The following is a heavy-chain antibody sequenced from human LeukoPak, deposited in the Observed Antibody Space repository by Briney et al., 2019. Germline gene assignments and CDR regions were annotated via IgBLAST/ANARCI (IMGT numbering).Heavy chain of an antibody. CDR2: IGYDGSNK. J-gene: IGHJ4*02. CDR1: GFTFSSYG. V-gene: IGHV3-30*02. Sequence: GGSLRLSCAASGFTFSSYGMHWVRQSPGKGLEWVAFIGYDGSNKYYADSVKGRFTISRDNSKNTLYLQMNSLRAEDTAVYYCAKDTYDYWGQGTLVTVSS. CDR3: AKDTYDY.